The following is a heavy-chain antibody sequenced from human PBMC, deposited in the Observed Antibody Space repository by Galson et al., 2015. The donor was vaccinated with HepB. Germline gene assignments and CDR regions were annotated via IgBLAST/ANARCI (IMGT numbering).Heavy chain of an antibody. Sequence: ETLSLTCTVSGGSISSYYWSWIRQPPGKGLEWIGYIYYSGSTNYNPSLKSRVTISVDTSKNQFSLKLSSVTAADTAVYYCARGGVGSCYSSVCYFDLWGRGTLVTVSS. CDR3: ARGGVGSCYSSVCYFDL. D-gene: IGHD2-15*01. J-gene: IGHJ2*01. CDR1: GGSISSYY. CDR2: IYYSGST. V-gene: IGHV4-59*01.